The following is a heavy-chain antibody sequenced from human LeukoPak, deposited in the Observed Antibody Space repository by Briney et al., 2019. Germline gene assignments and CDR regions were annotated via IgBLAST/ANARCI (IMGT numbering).Heavy chain of an antibody. V-gene: IGHV3-7*01. Sequence: PGGSLRLSCAASGFTFTNYWMSWVRQAPGKGLELVANIKQDRSEKYYVDSVKGRFTISRDNAKNSLYLQMNSLRVEDTATYYCVTYNWEYEADFWGQGTLVTVSS. CDR2: IKQDRSEK. D-gene: IGHD1-20*01. CDR1: GFTFTNYW. J-gene: IGHJ4*02. CDR3: VTYNWEYEADF.